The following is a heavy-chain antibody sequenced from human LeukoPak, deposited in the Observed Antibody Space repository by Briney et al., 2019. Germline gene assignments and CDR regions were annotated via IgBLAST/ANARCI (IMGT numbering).Heavy chain of an antibody. CDR3: ARDPYQRGYSGYDDAFDI. D-gene: IGHD5-12*01. CDR1: GGSFSGYY. CDR2: INHSGST. Sequence: NPSETLSLTCAVYGGSFSGYYWSWIRQPPGKGLEWIGEINHSGSTNYNPSLKSRVTISVDTSKNQFSLKLSSVTAADTAVYYCARDPYQRGYSGYDDAFDIWGQGTMVTVSS. J-gene: IGHJ3*02. V-gene: IGHV4-34*01.